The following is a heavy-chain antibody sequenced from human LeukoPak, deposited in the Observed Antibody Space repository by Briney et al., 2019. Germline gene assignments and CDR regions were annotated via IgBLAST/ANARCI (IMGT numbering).Heavy chain of an antibody. CDR1: GFSVGGNY. CDR2: IYSDGSI. J-gene: IGHJ3*02. V-gene: IGHV3-53*01. CDR3: ARDRRRLRGMNGDGDAFDI. D-gene: IGHD1-1*01. Sequence: GGSLRLFCAASGFSVGGNYISWVRQARGKGLEWVSMIYSDGSIFHADSVKGRFTMSRDNSRNTLDLQMNSLRVEDTAVYFCARDRRRLRGMNGDGDAFDIWGQGTMVTVSS.